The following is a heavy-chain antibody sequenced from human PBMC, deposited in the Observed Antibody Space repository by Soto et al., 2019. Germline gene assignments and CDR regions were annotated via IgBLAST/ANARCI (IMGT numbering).Heavy chain of an antibody. J-gene: IGHJ6*02. D-gene: IGHD6-6*01. CDR2: IYYTGNT. V-gene: IGHV4-30-4*08. CDR1: GGSISSGGTGSY. Sequence: SETLSLTCTVSGGSISSGGTGSYWTWIRQLPGKGLEWIGYIYYTGNTYYNPSLKSRVTISVDTSKNQFSLKLSSVTAADTAVYYCARDRPTSIDYYYGMDVWGQGTTVTVSS. CDR3: ARDRPTSIDYYYGMDV.